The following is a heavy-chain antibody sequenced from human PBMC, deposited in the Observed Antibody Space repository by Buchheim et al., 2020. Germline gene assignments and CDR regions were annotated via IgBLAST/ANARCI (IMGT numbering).Heavy chain of an antibody. CDR3: ARTGRGAAALTDWFDP. V-gene: IGHV5-51*03. CDR2: IYPGDSDT. J-gene: IGHJ5*02. CDR1: GFSFANFW. Sequence: EVQLVQSGAEVKKPGESLKISCKGYGFSFANFWIAWVRQMLGKGLEWLGIIYPGDSDTRYSPSFQGQVTISADKSTTTASPQWSSLKASDSAMYYCARTGRGAAALTDWFDPWGQGTL. D-gene: IGHD2-2*01.